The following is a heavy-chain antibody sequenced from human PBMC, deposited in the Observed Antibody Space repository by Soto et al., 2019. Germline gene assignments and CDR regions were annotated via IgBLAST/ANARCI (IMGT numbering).Heavy chain of an antibody. CDR3: ARVLLRYDFWSGYYTAAFDI. J-gene: IGHJ3*02. D-gene: IGHD3-3*01. CDR1: GFTFSSYW. V-gene: IGHV3-7*01. CDR2: IKQDGSEK. Sequence: GGSLRLSCAASGFTFSSYWMSWVRQAPGKGLEWVANIKQDGSEKYYVDSVKGRFTISRDNAKNSLYLQMNSLRAEDTAVYYCARVLLRYDFWSGYYTAAFDIWGQGTMVTVSS.